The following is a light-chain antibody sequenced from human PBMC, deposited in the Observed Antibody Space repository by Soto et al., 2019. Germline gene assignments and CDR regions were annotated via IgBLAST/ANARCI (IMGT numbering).Light chain of an antibody. CDR3: QQRSNWPPGST. CDR1: QSVSSY. CDR2: DAS. Sequence: EIVLTQSPATLSLSPGERATLSCRASQSVSSYLAWYQQKPGQAPRLLIYDASNRATGIPARFSGSGSGTDFTLTISSPEPEDFAVYYCQQRSNWPPGSTFGQGTKLEIK. J-gene: IGKJ2*02. V-gene: IGKV3-11*01.